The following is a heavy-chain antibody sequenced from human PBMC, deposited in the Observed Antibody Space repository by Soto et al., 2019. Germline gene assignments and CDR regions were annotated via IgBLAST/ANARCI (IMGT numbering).Heavy chain of an antibody. Sequence: PGGSRRLACAASGFTFDDYTMHWVRQVPGKGPEWVSLVSWDGDRTYYADSVKGRFTISRDNSKNSLHLQMNSLRTEDTALYYCATDRAAVTGAYYYYAMDVWGQGTTVTVSS. J-gene: IGHJ6*01. CDR1: GFTFDDYT. D-gene: IGHD2-8*02. CDR3: ATDRAAVTGAYYYYAMDV. CDR2: VSWDGDRT. V-gene: IGHV3-43*01.